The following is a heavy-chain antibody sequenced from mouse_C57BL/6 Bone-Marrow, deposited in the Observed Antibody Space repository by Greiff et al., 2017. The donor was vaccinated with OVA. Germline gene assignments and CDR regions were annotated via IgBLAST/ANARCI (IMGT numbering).Heavy chain of an antibody. J-gene: IGHJ1*03. CDR3: TRDLDYYGSSSYWYFDV. Sequence: EVKLMESGEGLVKPGGFLKLSCAASGFTFSSYAMSWVRQTPEKRLEWVAYISSGGDYIYYADTVKGRFTISRDNARNTLYLKMSSLKSEDTAMYYCTRDLDYYGSSSYWYFDVWGTGTTVTVSS. D-gene: IGHD1-1*01. V-gene: IGHV5-9-1*02. CDR1: GFTFSSYA. CDR2: ISSGGDYI.